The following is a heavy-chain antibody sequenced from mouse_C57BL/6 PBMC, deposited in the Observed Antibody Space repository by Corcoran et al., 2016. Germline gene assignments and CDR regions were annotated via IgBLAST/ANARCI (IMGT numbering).Heavy chain of an antibody. V-gene: IGHV1-26*01. CDR3: ARGMGQGYYYARDY. J-gene: IGHJ4*01. CDR1: GYTFTDYY. D-gene: IGHD3-3*01. CDR2: INPNNGGT. Sequence: EVQLQQSGPELVKPGASVKISCKASGYTFTDYYMNWVKQSHGKSLEWIGDINPNNGGTSYNQKFKGKATLTVDKSSSTAYMELRSLTSEDSAVYYCARGMGQGYYYARDYWGQGTSVTVSS.